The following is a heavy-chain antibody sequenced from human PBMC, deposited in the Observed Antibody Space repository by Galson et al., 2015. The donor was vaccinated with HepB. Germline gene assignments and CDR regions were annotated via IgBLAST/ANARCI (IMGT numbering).Heavy chain of an antibody. CDR1: GYSFTYYA. CDR3: ARGGLYPQGEDNWFDP. D-gene: IGHD3-10*01. J-gene: IGHJ5*02. Sequence: SVKVSCKASGYSFTYYAIHWVRQAPGQRLEWMGWINAGNGDTKYSQRFQGRVTITIDTSARTAYMEMSSLRSEDTAVYYCARGGLYPQGEDNWFDPWGQGTLVTAS. CDR2: INAGNGDT. V-gene: IGHV1-3*01.